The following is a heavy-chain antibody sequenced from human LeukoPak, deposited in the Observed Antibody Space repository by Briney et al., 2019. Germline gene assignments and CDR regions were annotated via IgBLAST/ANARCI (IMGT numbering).Heavy chain of an antibody. V-gene: IGHV3-74*01. D-gene: IGHD2/OR15-2a*01. Sequence: SMTTYADSVKGRFTISRDNAKNTLYLQMNSLRAEDTAVYYCAGAPPYLSFDNWGQGTLVTVSS. J-gene: IGHJ4*02. CDR2: SMT. CDR3: AGAPPYLSFDN.